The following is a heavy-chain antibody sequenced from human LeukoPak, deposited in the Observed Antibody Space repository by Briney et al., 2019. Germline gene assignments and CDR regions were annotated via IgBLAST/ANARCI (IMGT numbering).Heavy chain of an antibody. J-gene: IGHJ3*02. Sequence: GETLRLSCAASGFTFSSHWMYWVRQAPGKGLEWVANIKQDGSEKYYVDSVKGRFTISRDNAKNSLYLQMNSLRTEDMAVYYCARGANYAFDIWGQGTMVTVSS. CDR2: IKQDGSEK. CDR3: ARGANYAFDI. CDR1: GFTFSSHW. D-gene: IGHD5-24*01. V-gene: IGHV3-7*01.